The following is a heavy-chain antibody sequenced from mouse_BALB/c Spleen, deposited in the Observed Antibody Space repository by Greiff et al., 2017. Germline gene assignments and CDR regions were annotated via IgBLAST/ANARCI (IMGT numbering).Heavy chain of an antibody. D-gene: IGHD1-1*01. V-gene: IGHV14-3*02. CDR1: GFNIKDTY. J-gene: IGHJ3*01. Sequence: VQLQQSGAELVKPGASVKLSCTASGFNIKDTYMHWVKQRPEQGLEWIGRIDPANGNTKYDPKFQGKATITADTSSNTAYLQLSSLTSEDTAVYYCARDYGSSSRFAYWGQGTLVTVSA. CDR3: ARDYGSSSRFAY. CDR2: IDPANGNT.